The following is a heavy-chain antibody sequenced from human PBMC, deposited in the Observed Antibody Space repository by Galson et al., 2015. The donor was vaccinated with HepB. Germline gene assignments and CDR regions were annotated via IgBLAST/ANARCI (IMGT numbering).Heavy chain of an antibody. CDR2: ISYDGSNK. V-gene: IGHV3-30*04. J-gene: IGHJ6*02. Sequence: SLRLSCAASGFTFSSYAMHWVRQAPGKGLEWVAVISYDGSNKYYADSVKGRFTISRDNSKNTLYLQMNSLRAEDTAVYYCAASYSWLVTYYYYYGMDVWGQGTTVTVSS. CDR3: AASYSWLVTYYYYYGMDV. CDR1: GFTFSSYA. D-gene: IGHD6-19*01.